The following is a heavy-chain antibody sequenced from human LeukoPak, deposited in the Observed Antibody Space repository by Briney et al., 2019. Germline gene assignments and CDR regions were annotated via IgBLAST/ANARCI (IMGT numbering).Heavy chain of an antibody. CDR2: IYYSGST. CDR3: ARVRVPISTYDY. Sequence: SETLSLTCTVSGVSISSYYWSWIRQPPGKGLEWIGYIYYSGSTNYNPSLKSRVTISVDTSKNQFSLQLSSVTAADAAVYYCARVRVPISTYDYWGQGTLVTVSS. CDR1: GVSISSYY. J-gene: IGHJ4*02. V-gene: IGHV4-59*01. D-gene: IGHD3-9*01.